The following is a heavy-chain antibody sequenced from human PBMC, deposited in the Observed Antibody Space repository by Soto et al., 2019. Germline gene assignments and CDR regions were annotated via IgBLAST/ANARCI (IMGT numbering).Heavy chain of an antibody. J-gene: IGHJ4*02. CDR3: AREAYSSSWRKSSGWLDY. Sequence: QVQLVESGGGVVQPGRSLRLSCAASGFTFSSYGMHWVRQAPGKGLEWVAVIWYDGSNKYYADSVKGRFTISRENSKNTRYLQMNSRRAEDTAVYYCAREAYSSSWRKSSGWLDYWGQGTLVTVSS. CDR1: GFTFSSYG. CDR2: IWYDGSNK. V-gene: IGHV3-33*01. D-gene: IGHD6-13*01.